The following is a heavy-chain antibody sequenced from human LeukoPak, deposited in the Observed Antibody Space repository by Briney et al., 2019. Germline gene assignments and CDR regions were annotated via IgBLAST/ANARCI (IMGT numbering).Heavy chain of an antibody. Sequence: GGSLRRSCAASGFTFSSCWMHWVRQAPGKGLVWVSRINSDGSSTSYADSVKGRFTISRDNAKNTLYLQMNSLRAEDTAVYYCARPGSSGWYNPYDAFDIWGQGTMVTVSS. J-gene: IGHJ3*02. D-gene: IGHD6-19*01. CDR1: GFTFSSCW. CDR3: ARPGSSGWYNPYDAFDI. V-gene: IGHV3-74*01. CDR2: INSDGSST.